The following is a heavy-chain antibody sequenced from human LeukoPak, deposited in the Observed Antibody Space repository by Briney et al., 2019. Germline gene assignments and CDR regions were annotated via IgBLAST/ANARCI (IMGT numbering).Heavy chain of an antibody. V-gene: IGHV1-69*13. J-gene: IGHJ4*02. CDR3: ARDRDLAYCGGDCYFDY. CDR2: IIPIFGTA. D-gene: IGHD2-21*02. CDR1: GGTFSSYA. Sequence: SVKVSCKASGGTFSSYAISWVRQAPGQGLEWMGGIIPIFGTANYAQKFQGRVTITADESTSTAYMELSSLRSEDTAVYYCARDRDLAYCGGDCYFDYWGQGTLVTVSS.